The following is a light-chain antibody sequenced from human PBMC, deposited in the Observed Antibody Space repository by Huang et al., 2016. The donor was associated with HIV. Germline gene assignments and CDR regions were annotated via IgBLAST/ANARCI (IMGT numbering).Light chain of an antibody. J-gene: IGKJ5*01. CDR3: HQYYRNPQT. CDR1: QSLLYNLNSKNY. Sequence: DIVMTQSPDSLSISPGGTATINCKSSQSLLYNLNSKNYLAWFQKRPGQPPKLLFHWSGSRQSGIPKRFSASGSGTDFTLTIDNLQTEDVAIYYCHQYYRNPQTFGQGTRLEIK. CDR2: WSG. V-gene: IGKV4-1*01.